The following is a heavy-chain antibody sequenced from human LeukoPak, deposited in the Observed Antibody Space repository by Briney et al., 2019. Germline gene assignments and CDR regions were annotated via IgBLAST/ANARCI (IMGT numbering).Heavy chain of an antibody. Sequence: PGGSLRLSCAASGFTFSTYGMNWVRQAPGKGLEWVSYISSSTSTIYYADSVKGRFTISRDNSKNTLYLQMNSLRAEDTAVYYCARDLWDSGSYYGMDVWGQGTTVTVSS. CDR2: ISSSTSTI. J-gene: IGHJ6*02. V-gene: IGHV3-48*01. CDR1: GFTFSTYG. D-gene: IGHD1-26*01. CDR3: ARDLWDSGSYYGMDV.